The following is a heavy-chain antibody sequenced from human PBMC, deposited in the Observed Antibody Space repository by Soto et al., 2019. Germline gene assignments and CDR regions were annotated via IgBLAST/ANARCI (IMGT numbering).Heavy chain of an antibody. CDR1: GFIFSAYN. CDR2: ISFDETTQ. CDR3: ARGPVSGRGLTGGIVDD. Sequence: GGSLRLSCTASGFIFSAYNMHWVRQAPGKGLEWVAVISFDETTQYYADSVKGRFTISRDNSEDTLFLEMNSLTTDDTAQYHCARGPVSGRGLTGGIVDDWGQGTTVTVSS. D-gene: IGHD3-16*01. J-gene: IGHJ6*02. V-gene: IGHV3-30-3*01.